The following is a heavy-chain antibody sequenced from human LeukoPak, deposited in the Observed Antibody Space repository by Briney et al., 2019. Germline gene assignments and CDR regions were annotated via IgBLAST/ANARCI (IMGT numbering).Heavy chain of an antibody. V-gene: IGHV4-59*01. J-gene: IGHJ6*02. CDR3: ARAGDSSGYYYGYYYYGMDV. CDR1: GGSISSYY. Sequence: ETLSLTCTVSGGSISSYYWSWIGQPPGKGLEWIGYIYYSGSTNYNPSLKSRVTISVDTSKNQFSLKLSSVTAADTAVYYCARAGDSSGYYYGYYYYGMDVWGQGTTVTVSS. D-gene: IGHD3-22*01. CDR2: IYYSGST.